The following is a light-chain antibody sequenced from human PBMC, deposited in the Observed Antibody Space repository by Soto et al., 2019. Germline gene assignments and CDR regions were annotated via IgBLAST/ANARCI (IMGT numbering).Light chain of an antibody. CDR1: QGISSA. CDR3: LQFNSYLLT. CDR2: DAS. V-gene: IGKV1-13*02. Sequence: AIQLTQSPSSLSASVGDRVTITCRASQGISSALAWYQQQPGKAPSLLIYDASTLESGVPSRFSGSGSGTDFTLTISSLQPEDFTTYYCLQFNSYLLTFGGGTKVEIK. J-gene: IGKJ4*01.